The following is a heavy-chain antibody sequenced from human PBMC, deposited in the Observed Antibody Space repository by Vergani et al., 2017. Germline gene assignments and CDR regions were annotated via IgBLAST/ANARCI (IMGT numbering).Heavy chain of an antibody. V-gene: IGHV3-33*01. Sequence: QVQLEESGGGVVQPGRSLRLSCAASGFTLSSHAMHWVRQAPGKGLEWVAFIWCDGSKEYYADSVKGRFTISRDNSKNTLYLQMNSLRDADTAVYYCARSGYCTGGVCYMTYYYYMDVWGKGTAVTVSS. J-gene: IGHJ6*03. CDR1: GFTLSSHA. CDR2: IWCDGSKE. CDR3: ARSGYCTGGVCYMTYYYYMDV. D-gene: IGHD2-8*02.